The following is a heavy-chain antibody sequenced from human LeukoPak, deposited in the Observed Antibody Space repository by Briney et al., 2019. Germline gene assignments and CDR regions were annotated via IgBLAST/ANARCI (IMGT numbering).Heavy chain of an antibody. CDR2: IIPIFGTA. D-gene: IGHD1-26*01. V-gene: IGHV1-69*13. J-gene: IGHJ4*02. CDR1: GGTFSSYA. CDR3: ARGPLNPEWEPEPDYLDY. Sequence: SVKVSCKASGGTFSSYAISWVRQAPGQGLEWMGGIIPIFGTANYAQKFQGRVTITADESTSTVYMELSSLRSEDTAVYYCARGPLNPEWEPEPDYLDYWGQGTLVTVSS.